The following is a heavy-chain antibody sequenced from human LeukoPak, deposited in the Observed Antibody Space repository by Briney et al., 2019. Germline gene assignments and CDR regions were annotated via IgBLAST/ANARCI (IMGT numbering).Heavy chain of an antibody. J-gene: IGHJ4*02. V-gene: IGHV3-48*03. CDR3: AKDVQMTRNDYYNYFDY. CDR1: GFTFSSYE. Sequence: GGSLRLSCAASGFTFSSYEMNWVRQAPGKGLEWVSYISSSGSTIYYADSVKGRFTISRDNAKNSLYLQMNSLRPEDTALYYCAKDVQMTRNDYYNYFDYWGQGTLVTVSS. D-gene: IGHD3-22*01. CDR2: ISSSGSTI.